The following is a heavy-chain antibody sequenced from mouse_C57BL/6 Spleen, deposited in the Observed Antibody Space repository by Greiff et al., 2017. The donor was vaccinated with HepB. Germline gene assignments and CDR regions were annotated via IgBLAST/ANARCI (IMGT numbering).Heavy chain of an antibody. V-gene: IGHV1-15*01. CDR3: TRSDYGSPHWSFDG. J-gene: IGHJ1*03. D-gene: IGHD1-1*01. CDR2: IDPETGGT. CDR1: GYTFTDYE. Sequence: QVQLQQSGAELVRPGASVTLSCKASGYTFTDYEMHWVKQTPVHGLEWIGAIDPETGGTAYNQKFKGKAILTADKSSSTAYMELRSLTSEDSAVYYCTRSDYGSPHWSFDGWGTGTTATVSS.